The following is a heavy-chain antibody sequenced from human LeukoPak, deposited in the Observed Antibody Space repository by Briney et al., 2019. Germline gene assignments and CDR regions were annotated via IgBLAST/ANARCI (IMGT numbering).Heavy chain of an antibody. J-gene: IGHJ4*02. Sequence: PSETLSLTCAVYGGSFSGYYWSWIRQPPGKGLEWIGSIYYSGSTYYNPSLKSRVTISVDTSKNQFSLKLSSVTAADTAVYYCARVNDILTGYYYFDYWGQGTLVTVSS. CDR3: ARVNDILTGYYYFDY. V-gene: IGHV4-34*01. CDR1: GGSFSGYY. CDR2: IYYSGST. D-gene: IGHD3-9*01.